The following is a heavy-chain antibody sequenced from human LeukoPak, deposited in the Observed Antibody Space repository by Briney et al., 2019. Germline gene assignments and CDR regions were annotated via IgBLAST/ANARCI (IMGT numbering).Heavy chain of an antibody. J-gene: IGHJ4*02. Sequence: ASVTVSCKASGYTFTSYGISWVRQAPGQGLGWMGWISAYNGNTNYAQKLQGRVTMTTDTSTSTAYMELRSLRSDDTAVYYCARDIVGATSLDYWGQGTLVTVSS. V-gene: IGHV1-18*01. CDR1: GYTFTSYG. CDR3: ARDIVGATSLDY. D-gene: IGHD1-26*01. CDR2: ISAYNGNT.